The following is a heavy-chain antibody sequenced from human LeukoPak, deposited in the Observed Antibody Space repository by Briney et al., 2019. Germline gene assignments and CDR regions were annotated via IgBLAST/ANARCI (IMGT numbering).Heavy chain of an antibody. Sequence: SETLSLTCTVSGGSISSGNYYWSWIQQPAGKGLEWIGRIYTSGSTNYNPALKSRVTISVDTSKNQFSLKLTSVTAADTAVYYCARDSTRRNFFDYWGQGTLVTVSS. V-gene: IGHV4-61*02. CDR2: IYTSGST. CDR1: GGSISSGNYY. D-gene: IGHD2-2*01. CDR3: ARDSTRRNFFDY. J-gene: IGHJ4*02.